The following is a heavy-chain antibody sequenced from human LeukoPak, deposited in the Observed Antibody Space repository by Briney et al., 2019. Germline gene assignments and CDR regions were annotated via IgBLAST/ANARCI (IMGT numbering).Heavy chain of an antibody. CDR3: AKRRPCSGDTCYGMDV. V-gene: IGHV3-23*01. CDR2: LSASGDTT. CDR1: GLTFRNYA. Sequence: GGSLRLSCAASGLTFRNYAMHWVRQAPGKGLEWVSVLSASGDTTLYADSVKGRFTIPTDDSRKTLYLQMNSLRAEDTAVYYCAKRRPCSGDTCYGMDVWGHGTTVTVSS. D-gene: IGHD2-15*01. J-gene: IGHJ6*02.